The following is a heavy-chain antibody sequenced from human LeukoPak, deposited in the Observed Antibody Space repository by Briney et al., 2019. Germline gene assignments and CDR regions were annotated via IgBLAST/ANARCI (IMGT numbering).Heavy chain of an antibody. Sequence: SETLSLTCTVSGYSISSGYYWGWIRQPPGKGLEWIGSIYHSGSTYYNPSLKSRVTISVDTSKNQFSLKLSSVTAADTAVYYCARAPGGVTGTTFFFDYWGQGTLVTVSS. D-gene: IGHD1-20*01. J-gene: IGHJ4*02. V-gene: IGHV4-38-2*02. CDR1: GYSISSGYY. CDR3: ARAPGGVTGTTFFFDY. CDR2: IYHSGST.